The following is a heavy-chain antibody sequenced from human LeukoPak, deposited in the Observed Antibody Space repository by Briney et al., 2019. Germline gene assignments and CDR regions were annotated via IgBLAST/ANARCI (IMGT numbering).Heavy chain of an antibody. J-gene: IGHJ5*02. D-gene: IGHD4-17*01. CDR1: GLSLSTLT. CDR2: ITSSSSFT. CDR3: ARSVGSYYGDL. Sequence: PGRSMTASCAASGLSLSTLTMSWDSQAPGKGLDWVASITSSSSFTYYADSVKGRFTISRDNAKNSLYLQMNSLTLDYTSVYYCARSVGSYYGDLWGQGTLVTVSS. V-gene: IGHV3-21*01.